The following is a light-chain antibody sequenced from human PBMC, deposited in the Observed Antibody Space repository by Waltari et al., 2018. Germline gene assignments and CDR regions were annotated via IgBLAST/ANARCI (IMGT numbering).Light chain of an antibody. V-gene: IGKV3-20*01. CDR3: QQYGSSPG. CDR1: QSVSSSY. CDR2: GAS. J-gene: IGKJ5*01. Sequence: ELVLTQSPGTLSLSPGESATLSCRASQSVSSSYLAWYQQKPGQAPRLLIYGASSRATGIPDRFSGSGSGTDFTLTISRLEPEDFAVYYCQQYGSSPGFGQGTRLEIK.